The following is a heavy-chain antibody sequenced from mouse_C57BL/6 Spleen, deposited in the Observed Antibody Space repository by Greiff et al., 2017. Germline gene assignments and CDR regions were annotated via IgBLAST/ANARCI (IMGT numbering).Heavy chain of an antibody. D-gene: IGHD1-1*01. CDR2: FHPYNDDT. CDR1: GYTFTTYP. V-gene: IGHV1-47*01. Sequence: VHLVESGAELVKPGASVTMSCKASGYTFTTYPIEWMKQNHGKSLEWIGNFHPYNDDTKYNEKFKGKATLTVEKSSSTVYLELSRLTSDDSAVYYCARHGSSYGYFDVWGTGTTVTVSS. J-gene: IGHJ1*03. CDR3: ARHGSSYGYFDV.